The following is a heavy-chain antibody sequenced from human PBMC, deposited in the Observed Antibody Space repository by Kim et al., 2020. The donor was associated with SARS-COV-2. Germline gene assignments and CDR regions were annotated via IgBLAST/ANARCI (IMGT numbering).Heavy chain of an antibody. V-gene: IGHV3-23*01. Sequence: GGSLRLSCAASGFTFSSYAMSWVRQAPGKGLEWVSAISGSGGSTYYADSVKGRFTISRDNSKNTLYLQMNTLRAEDTAVYYCAKDSDSPRYSSCWYFGYWGQGTLVTVSS. CDR3: AKDSDSPRYSSCWYFGY. CDR1: GFTFSSYA. D-gene: IGHD6-19*01. J-gene: IGHJ4*02. CDR2: ISGSGGST.